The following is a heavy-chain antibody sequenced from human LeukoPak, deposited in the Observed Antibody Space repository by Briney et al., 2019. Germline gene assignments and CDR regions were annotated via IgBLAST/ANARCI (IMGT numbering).Heavy chain of an antibody. CDR1: GFTFSSYA. CDR2: ISYDGSNK. V-gene: IGHV3-30*04. D-gene: IGHD3-22*01. J-gene: IGHJ3*02. CDR3: ARVGVVVISSSEDHDAFDI. Sequence: GGSLRLSCAASGFTFSSYAMHWVCQAPGKGLEWVAVISYDGSNKYYADSVKGRFTISRDNAKNSLYPQMNSLRAEDTAVYYCARVGVVVISSSEDHDAFDIWGQGTMVTVSS.